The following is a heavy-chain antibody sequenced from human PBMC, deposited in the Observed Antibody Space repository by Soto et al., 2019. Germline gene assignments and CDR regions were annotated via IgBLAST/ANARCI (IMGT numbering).Heavy chain of an antibody. CDR2: IQYSGYS. J-gene: IGHJ6*02. D-gene: IGHD3-10*01. CDR3: ARHGFGSLHGLVDV. V-gene: IGHV4-59*08. Sequence: QVQLQESGPGLVKPWETLSLTCTVSGGSITDYYCSWFRQPPGKGLEWIGYIQYSGYSASNLSLKRRVTMSMATSKTQFSLMLESVTAADTAVYYCARHGFGSLHGLVDVWGQGTTVIVSS. CDR1: GGSITDYY.